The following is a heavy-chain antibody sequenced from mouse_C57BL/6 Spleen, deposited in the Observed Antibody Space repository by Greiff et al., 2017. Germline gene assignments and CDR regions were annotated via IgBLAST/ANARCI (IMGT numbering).Heavy chain of an antibody. D-gene: IGHD3-2*02. J-gene: IGHJ4*01. CDR3: ARCSSGYPYYYAMDY. CDR1: GYAFSSYW. CDR2: IYPGDGDT. Sequence: QVQLQQSGAELVKPGASVKISCKASGYAFSSYWMNWVKQRPGKGLEWIGQIYPGDGDTNYNGKFKGKATLTADKSSSTAYMQLSSLTSEDSAVYFCARCSSGYPYYYAMDYWGQGTSVTVSS. V-gene: IGHV1-80*01.